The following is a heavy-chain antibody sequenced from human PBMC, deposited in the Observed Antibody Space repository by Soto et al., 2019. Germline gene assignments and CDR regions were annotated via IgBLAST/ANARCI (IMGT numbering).Heavy chain of an antibody. CDR2: MNPNSGNT. D-gene: IGHD1-1*01. Sequence: GASVKVSCKASGYTFTSYDINWVRQATGQGLEWMGWMNPNSGNTGYAQKFQGRVTMTRNTSISTAYMELSSLRSEDTAVYYCAREKGLNWTDDFWGQGTLVTVSS. CDR1: GYTFTSYD. J-gene: IGHJ4*02. V-gene: IGHV1-8*01. CDR3: AREKGLNWTDDF.